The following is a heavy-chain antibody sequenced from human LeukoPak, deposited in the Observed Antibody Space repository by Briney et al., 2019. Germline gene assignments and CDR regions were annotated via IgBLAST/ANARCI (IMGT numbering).Heavy chain of an antibody. CDR2: ISGSGGST. D-gene: IGHD3-22*01. V-gene: IGHV3-23*01. J-gene: IGHJ4*02. CDR1: GFTFSSYA. Sequence: GGSLRLSCAASGFTFSSYAMSWVRQAPGKGLEWVSAISGSGGSTYYADSVKGRFTISRDNSKNTLYLQMNSLRAEDTAVYYCAKDLYDSSGYYPPTYFDYWGQGTLVTVSS. CDR3: AKDLYDSSGYYPPTYFDY.